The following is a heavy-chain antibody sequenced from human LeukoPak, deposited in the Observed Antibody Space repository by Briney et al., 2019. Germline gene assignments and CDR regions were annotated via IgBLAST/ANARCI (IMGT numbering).Heavy chain of an antibody. J-gene: IGHJ4*02. CDR2: INPSGGST. D-gene: IGHD6-6*01. Sequence: ASVKVSCKVSGYTLTELSMHWVRQAPGQGLEWMGIINPSGGSTSYAQKFQGRVTMTRDTSTSTVYMELSSLRSEDTAVYYCARGYSSSNFDYWGQGTLVTVSS. V-gene: IGHV1-46*01. CDR1: GYTLTELS. CDR3: ARGYSSSNFDY.